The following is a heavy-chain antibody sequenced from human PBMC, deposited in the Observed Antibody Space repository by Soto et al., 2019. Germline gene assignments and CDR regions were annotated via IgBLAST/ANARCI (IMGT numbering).Heavy chain of an antibody. CDR1: GASISSGVYY. CDR3: ARGVYY. J-gene: IGHJ4*02. D-gene: IGHD2-8*01. CDR2: ISYSGST. Sequence: QVQLEESGPGLVKPSQTLSLTCTVSGASISSGVYYWSWIRQHPGRGLEWIGYISYSGSTSYNPSLKSRVTLSVDTSKNQFSLKLSSVTAADTAVYYCARGVYYWGQGTLVTVSS. V-gene: IGHV4-31*03.